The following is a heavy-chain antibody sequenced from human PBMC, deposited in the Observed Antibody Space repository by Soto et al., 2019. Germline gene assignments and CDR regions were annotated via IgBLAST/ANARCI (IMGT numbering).Heavy chain of an antibody. J-gene: IGHJ4*02. CDR3: ARGWTRGGFDS. CDR1: GFIFSNHA. Sequence: GGSLRLSCAASGFIFSNHAMTWVRQAPGKGLEWVSRISDSGTSTYHADSVKGRFTISRDNSKNTLFLQMNSLRADDTAVYYCARGWTRGGFDSWGQGTLVTVSS. CDR2: ISDSGTST. D-gene: IGHD1-1*01. V-gene: IGHV3-23*01.